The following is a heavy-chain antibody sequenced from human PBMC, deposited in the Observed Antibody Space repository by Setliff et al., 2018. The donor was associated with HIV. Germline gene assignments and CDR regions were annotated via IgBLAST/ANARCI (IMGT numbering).Heavy chain of an antibody. V-gene: IGHV3-7*03. CDR1: GFTFSSYW. D-gene: IGHD3-3*01. Sequence: GGSLRLSCAASGFTFSSYWMTWVRQTPGKGLEWVGNIKQDGSEKYYVDSVKGRFTISRDDAKKSMYLQMSSLRAEDTAMYYCARDGLGGALDYWGQGTLVTVSS. J-gene: IGHJ4*02. CDR2: IKQDGSEK. CDR3: ARDGLGGALDY.